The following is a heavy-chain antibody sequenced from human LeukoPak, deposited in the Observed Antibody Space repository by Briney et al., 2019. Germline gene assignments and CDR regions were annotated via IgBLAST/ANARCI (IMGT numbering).Heavy chain of an antibody. J-gene: IGHJ6*03. V-gene: IGHV3-33*07. CDR3: ARARGWQPNYYYYYMDV. CDR2: IWYDGSNK. Sequence: PGGSLRLSCIPSGFTFNSYAMFWVRQAPGKGLEWVSLIWYDGSNKYYADSVKGRFTISRDNSKNTLFLQMNSLRAEDTAEYYCARARGWQPNYYYYYMDVWGTGTTVTVSS. D-gene: IGHD2-15*01. CDR1: GFTFNSYA.